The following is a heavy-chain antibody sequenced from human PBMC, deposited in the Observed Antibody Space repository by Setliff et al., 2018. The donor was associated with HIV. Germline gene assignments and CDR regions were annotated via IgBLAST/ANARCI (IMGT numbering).Heavy chain of an antibody. J-gene: IGHJ6*03. Sequence: GASVKVSCKASGYTFTSYYLHWVRQAPGQGLEWMGIINPSGGSTTYAQKFQGRVTMTRDTSISTGSMELSRLRSDDTAVYYCARDIGGYWDYHYYMDVRGKGTTVTVSS. V-gene: IGHV1-46*01. CDR2: INPSGGST. D-gene: IGHD3-22*01. CDR3: ARDIGGYWDYHYYMDV. CDR1: GYTFTSYY.